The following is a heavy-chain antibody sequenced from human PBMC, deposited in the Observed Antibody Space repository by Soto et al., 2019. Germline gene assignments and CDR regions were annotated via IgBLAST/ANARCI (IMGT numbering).Heavy chain of an antibody. V-gene: IGHV4-59*01. D-gene: IGHD3-22*01. CDR3: ARALPSYYDSSGTLDY. J-gene: IGHJ4*02. CDR1: GHSISSYY. CDR2: IYYSGST. Sequence: SDTLSLTCTVSGHSISSYYWTWIRPPPGKGLEWIGYIYYSGSTNYNPSLKSRVTISVDTSKNQFSLKLSSVNAADTAVYYCARALPSYYDSSGTLDYWGQGTLVTVSS.